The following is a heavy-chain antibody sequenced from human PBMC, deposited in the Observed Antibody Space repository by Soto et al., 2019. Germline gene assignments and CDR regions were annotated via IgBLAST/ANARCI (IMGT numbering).Heavy chain of an antibody. CDR3: AKDGAYNWNYSGYYYYGMDV. Sequence: QVQLVESGGGVVQPGRSLRLSCAASGFTFSSYGMHWVRQAPGKGLEWVAVISYDGSNKYYADSVKGRFTISRDNSKNTLYLQMNSLRAEDTAVYYCAKDGAYNWNYSGYYYYGMDVWGQGTTVTVSS. CDR1: GFTFSSYG. J-gene: IGHJ6*02. CDR2: ISYDGSNK. D-gene: IGHD1-7*01. V-gene: IGHV3-30*18.